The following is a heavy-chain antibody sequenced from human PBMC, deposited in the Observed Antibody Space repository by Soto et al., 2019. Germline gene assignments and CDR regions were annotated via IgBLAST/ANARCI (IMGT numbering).Heavy chain of an antibody. CDR2: MNTNSGNT. Sequence: QVQLVQSGAEVKKPGASVKVSCKTSGYTFTSYDINWVRQATGQGLEWMGWMNTNSGNTAYAQKFQGRVTMTRNTSISTAYRELSRLRSEDKSVYYWARERSSGDVDIGGQGTMFPVSS. J-gene: IGHJ3*02. D-gene: IGHD2-15*01. CDR1: GYTFTSYD. CDR3: ARERSSGDVDI. V-gene: IGHV1-8*01.